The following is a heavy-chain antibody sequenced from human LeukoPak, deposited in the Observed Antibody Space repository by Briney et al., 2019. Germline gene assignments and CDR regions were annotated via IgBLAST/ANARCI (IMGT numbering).Heavy chain of an antibody. J-gene: IGHJ4*02. V-gene: IGHV4-31*03. D-gene: IGHD2-2*01. CDR3: ARRSRRYYCGSTSCQKDFDY. CDR2: IYYSGST. CDR1: GGSISSGGYY. Sequence: PSQTLSLTCTVSGGSISSGGYYWSWIRQHPGKGLEWIGYIYYSGSTYYNPSLKSRVTISVDTSKNQFSLKLSSVTAADTAVYYCARRSRRYYCGSTSCQKDFDYWGQGTLVTVSS.